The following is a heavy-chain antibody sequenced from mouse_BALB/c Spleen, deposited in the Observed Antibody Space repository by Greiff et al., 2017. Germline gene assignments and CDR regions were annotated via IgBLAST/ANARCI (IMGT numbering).Heavy chain of an antibody. J-gene: IGHJ3*01. Sequence: EVQLQQSGPELVKPGASVKISCKASGYTFTDYNMHWVKQSHGKSLEWIGYIYPYNGGTGYNQKFKSKATLTVDNSSSTAYMELRSLTSEDSAVYYCAKRQLGLAWFAYWGQGTLVTVSA. CDR2: IYPYNGGT. D-gene: IGHD3-2*01. CDR3: AKRQLGLAWFAY. V-gene: IGHV1S29*02. CDR1: GYTFTDYN.